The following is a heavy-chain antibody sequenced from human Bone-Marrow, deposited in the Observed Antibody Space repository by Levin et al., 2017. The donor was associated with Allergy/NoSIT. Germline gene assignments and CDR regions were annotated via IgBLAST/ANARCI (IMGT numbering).Heavy chain of an antibody. CDR1: GASISNYY. D-gene: IGHD5-18*01. Sequence: GSLRLSCNVSGASISNYYCTWIRQPPGRGLEYIGYIYYGGTTNYNPSLKSRVTISTDTSKNQFSLKLTSVTAADTAVYFCARGTYGYREFDYWGQGMLVTVSS. CDR3: ARGTYGYREFDY. CDR2: IYYGGTT. V-gene: IGHV4-59*01. J-gene: IGHJ4*02.